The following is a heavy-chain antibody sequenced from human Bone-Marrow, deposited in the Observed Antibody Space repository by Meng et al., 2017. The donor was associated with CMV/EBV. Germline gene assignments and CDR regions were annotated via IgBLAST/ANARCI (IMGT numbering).Heavy chain of an antibody. CDR1: GDSVSNRNR. Sequence: GSLRLSCDVSGDSVSNRNRWTWVRQPPGKGLEWIGEIDHSGNTNYNPSLNNQVSVSADKARNQFSLKLTSVTAADTAVYYCTRRSRLGAEGQKGYDYWGQGTLVTVSS. J-gene: IGHJ4*02. D-gene: IGHD3-16*01. V-gene: IGHV4-4*02. CDR3: TRRSRLGAEGQKGYDY. CDR2: IDHSGNT.